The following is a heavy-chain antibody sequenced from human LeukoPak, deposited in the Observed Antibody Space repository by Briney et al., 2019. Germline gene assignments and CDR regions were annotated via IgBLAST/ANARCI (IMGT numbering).Heavy chain of an antibody. Sequence: AGGFLRLSCAASGFTFSTYAMHWVRQAPGKGLEYVSAISTNGGGTYYANSVKGRFTISRDNSKNTLYLQMGSLRAEDMAVYYWARWGSTSCYVYWGQGTLVTVST. CDR1: GFTFSTYA. J-gene: IGHJ4*02. CDR3: ARWGSTSCYVY. CDR2: ISTNGGGT. V-gene: IGHV3-64*01. D-gene: IGHD2-2*01.